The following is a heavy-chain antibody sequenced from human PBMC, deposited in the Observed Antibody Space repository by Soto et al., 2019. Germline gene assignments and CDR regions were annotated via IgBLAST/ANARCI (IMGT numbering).Heavy chain of an antibody. J-gene: IGHJ4*02. V-gene: IGHV4-61*01. CDR1: GGSISSGSYY. CDR3: ARAEYYDSSGYFVPFDY. D-gene: IGHD3-22*01. Sequence: PSETLSLTCTVSGGSISSGSYYWSWIRQPPVKGLEWIGYIYYSGSTNYNPSLKSRVTISVDTSKNQFSLKLSSVTAADTAVYYCARAEYYDSSGYFVPFDYWGQGTLLTVSS. CDR2: IYYSGST.